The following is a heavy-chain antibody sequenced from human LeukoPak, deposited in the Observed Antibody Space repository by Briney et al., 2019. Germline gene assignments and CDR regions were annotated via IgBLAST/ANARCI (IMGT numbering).Heavy chain of an antibody. CDR2: LYSGGDT. V-gene: IGHV3-66*01. Sequence: GGSLRLSCAASGFSVSGHYMSWVRQAPGKGLEWVSVLYSGGDTYYADSAKGRFTISRDTSKNTLYLQMNGLRAEDTAVYYCARGNTGYSSAWGRDFDYWGQGTLVTVSS. CDR3: ARGNTGYSSAWGRDFDY. J-gene: IGHJ4*02. D-gene: IGHD6-19*01. CDR1: GFSVSGHY.